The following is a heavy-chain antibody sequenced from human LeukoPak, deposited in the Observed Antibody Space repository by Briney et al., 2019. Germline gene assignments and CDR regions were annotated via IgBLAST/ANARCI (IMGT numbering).Heavy chain of an antibody. D-gene: IGHD3-10*01. Sequence: ASVKVSCKASGYTFTSYDINWVRQATGQGLEWMGFKNPNSGRTGFAQKFQGRFTMTTDTSISTAYMELSSLTSEDTAVYYCAKDTRGLKPYYFDHWGQGIMVTVPS. CDR2: KNPNSGRT. CDR1: GYTFTSYD. J-gene: IGHJ4*02. CDR3: AKDTRGLKPYYFDH. V-gene: IGHV1-8*01.